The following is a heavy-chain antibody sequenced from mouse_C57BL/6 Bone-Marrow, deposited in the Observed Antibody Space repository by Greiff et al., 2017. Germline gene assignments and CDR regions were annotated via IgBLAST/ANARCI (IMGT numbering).Heavy chain of an antibody. CDR2: ISGGGGNT. CDR3: ARRNWEGYYFDY. J-gene: IGHJ2*01. Sequence: EVKLMESWGGLVKPGGSLKLSCAASGFTFSSYTMSWVRQTPEKRLEWVATISGGGGNTYYPDSVKGRFTISRDNAKNTLYLQMSSLRSEDTALYYCARRNWEGYYFDYWGQGTTLTVSS. CDR1: GFTFSSYT. V-gene: IGHV5-9*01. D-gene: IGHD4-1*02.